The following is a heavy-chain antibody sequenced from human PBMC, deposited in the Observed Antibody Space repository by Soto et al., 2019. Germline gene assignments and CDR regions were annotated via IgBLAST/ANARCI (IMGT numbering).Heavy chain of an antibody. Sequence: ASVKVSCKPSGYSFTNFYVHWVRQAPGQGLEWMGIIDPSSGTTSYTQKFQGRVTMTRDTSMSTVYMELSSLRSEDTAVYYCAGGAVVVPNGFIAGMDFWGLGTTVTVSS. CDR1: GYSFTNFY. D-gene: IGHD2-15*01. CDR3: AGGAVVVPNGFIAGMDF. V-gene: IGHV1-46*01. CDR2: IDPSSGTT. J-gene: IGHJ6*02.